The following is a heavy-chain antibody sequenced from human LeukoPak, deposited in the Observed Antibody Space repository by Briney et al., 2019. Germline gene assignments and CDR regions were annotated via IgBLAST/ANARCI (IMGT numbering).Heavy chain of an antibody. CDR1: GFTFSNYW. CDR3: ARDFFRGVRSXXDY. Sequence: GGSLRLSCAASGFTFSNYWMNWVRQAPGKGLEWLATIKEDGSEQYYVDSVRGRFTISRDNAKNSLYLQMNSLRAEDTALYYCARDFFRGVRSXXDYWGQGTLVTVSS. D-gene: IGHD3-10*01. J-gene: IGHJ4*02. V-gene: IGHV3-7*01. CDR2: IKEDGSEQ.